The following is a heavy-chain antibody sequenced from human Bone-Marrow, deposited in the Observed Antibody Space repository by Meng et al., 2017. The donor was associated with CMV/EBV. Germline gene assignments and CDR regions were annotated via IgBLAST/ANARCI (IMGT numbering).Heavy chain of an antibody. J-gene: IGHJ4*02. V-gene: IGHV3-48*04. CDR3: AGRGKVDY. CDR2: ISSSSSTI. CDR1: GFTFSSYS. D-gene: IGHD4-23*01. Sequence: GESLKISCAASGFTFSSYSMNWVRQAPGKGLEWVSYISSSSSTIYYADSVKGRFTISRDNAKNSLYLQMNSRRAEDTAVYYCAGRGKVDYWGQGTLVTFSS.